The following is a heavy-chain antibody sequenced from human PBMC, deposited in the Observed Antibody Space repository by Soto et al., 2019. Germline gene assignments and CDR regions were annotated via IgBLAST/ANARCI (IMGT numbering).Heavy chain of an antibody. Sequence: GGSLRLSCAASGFTFSNYGMHWARQAPGKGLEWVAAILYDGSNKYYADSVKGRFTISRDNSKNTLYLQMNSLRAEDTAVYCCAGGIYYFDYFGQGTLFTVSS. D-gene: IGHD1-26*01. CDR1: GFTFSNYG. CDR3: AGGIYYFDY. CDR2: ILYDGSNK. V-gene: IGHV3-33*01. J-gene: IGHJ4*02.